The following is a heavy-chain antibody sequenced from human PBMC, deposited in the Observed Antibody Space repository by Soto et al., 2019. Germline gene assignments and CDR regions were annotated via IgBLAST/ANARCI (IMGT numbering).Heavy chain of an antibody. Sequence: QMQLVQSGPEVKRPGTSMKVSCKASGFTFTTFGLHGVRQARGQRLEWIGWIMVGIGHTNYAQKFQDRLTITRDRHTSTTTTSLELSSLTSEDTDVDYCAAIASSVGLSIGFWGKGTLVTVSS. CDR2: IMVGIGHT. V-gene: IGHV1-58*01. J-gene: IGHJ4*02. CDR3: AAIASSVGLSIGF. D-gene: IGHD3-16*02. CDR1: GFTFTTFG.